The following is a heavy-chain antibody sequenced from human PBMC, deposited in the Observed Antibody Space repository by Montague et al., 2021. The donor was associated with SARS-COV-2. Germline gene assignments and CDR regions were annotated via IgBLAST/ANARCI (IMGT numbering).Heavy chain of an antibody. J-gene: IGHJ1*01. CDR1: GASVRSGNYY. CDR2: ISYSGST. D-gene: IGHD3-22*01. V-gene: IGHV4-61*01. CDR3: ARIGCGSVGDYYNYPV. Sequence: SETLSLTCTVSGASVRSGNYYWNWIRQPPGKGLEWIGYISYSGSTNYSPSLKSRVTISVDTSKNQLSLKVISATAADTAVYYCARIGCGSVGDYYNYPVWGQGTLVTVSS.